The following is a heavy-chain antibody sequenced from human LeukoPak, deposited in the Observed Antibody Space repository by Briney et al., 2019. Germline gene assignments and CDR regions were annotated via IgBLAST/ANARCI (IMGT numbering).Heavy chain of an antibody. J-gene: IGHJ4*02. Sequence: SETLSLTCTVSGGSISSSAYYWGWIRQPPGKGLEWIGSIYYSGSTYYNPSLKSRVTISVDTSKNQFSLKLSSVTAADTAVYYCARGQSYSSSWYRVFYFDYWGQGTLVTVSS. D-gene: IGHD6-13*01. CDR3: ARGQSYSSSWYRVFYFDY. CDR1: GGSISSSAYY. CDR2: IYYSGST. V-gene: IGHV4-39*07.